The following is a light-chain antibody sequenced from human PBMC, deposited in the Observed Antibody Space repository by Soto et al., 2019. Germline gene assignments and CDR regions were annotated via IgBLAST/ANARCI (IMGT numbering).Light chain of an antibody. CDR2: GNS. V-gene: IGLV1-40*01. Sequence: QSVLTQPPSVSGAPGRRVTISCPGSSSNIGAGYDVHWYQQLPGTAPKLLIYGNSNRPSGVPDRFSGSKSGTSASLAITGLQAEDEADYYCQSYDSSLSGWVFGGGTQLTVL. CDR1: SSNIGAGYD. CDR3: QSYDSSLSGWV. J-gene: IGLJ3*02.